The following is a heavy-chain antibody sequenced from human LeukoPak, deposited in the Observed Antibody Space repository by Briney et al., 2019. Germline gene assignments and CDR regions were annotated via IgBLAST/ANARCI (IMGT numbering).Heavy chain of an antibody. CDR3: AKDTKGFGRGRGNTFDY. CDR2: INLSGHT. CDR1: TFSIPGTYY. J-gene: IGHJ4*02. D-gene: IGHD1-7*01. Sequence: PSETLSLTCSVSTFSIPGTYYWGWIRQPPGKRLEWIGSINLSGHTYYNPSLKSRVTISVDTSKNQFSLKVTCVTATDTAVYYCAKDTKGFGRGRGNTFDYWGQGTLVTVSS. V-gene: IGHV4-38-2*02.